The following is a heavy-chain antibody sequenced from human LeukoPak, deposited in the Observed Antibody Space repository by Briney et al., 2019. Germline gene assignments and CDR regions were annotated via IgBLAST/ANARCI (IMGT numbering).Heavy chain of an antibody. CDR3: ARSYSSSSWYFDL. CDR2: IYYSGST. V-gene: IGHV4-59*01. J-gene: IGHJ2*01. CDR1: GGSISTYY. D-gene: IGHD6-13*01. Sequence: SETLSLTCTVSGGSISTYYWSWIRQPPGKGLEWIGYIYYSGSTNYNPSLKSRVTISVDTSKNQFSLKLSSVTAADTAVYYCARSYSSSSWYFDLWGRGTLVTVSS.